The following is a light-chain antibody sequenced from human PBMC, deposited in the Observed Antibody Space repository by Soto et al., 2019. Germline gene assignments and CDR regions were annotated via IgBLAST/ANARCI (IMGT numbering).Light chain of an antibody. J-gene: IGKJ1*01. CDR3: QQYGSSGT. V-gene: IGKV3-20*01. CDR1: QSVSNNY. CDR2: GAS. Sequence: EIVLTQSPGTLSLSPGERATLSCRASQSVSNNYLAWYQQKPGQAHRHLIYGASNRATGIPHRFSGSGSETDFTLTISRLEPEDFEVYYCQQYGSSGTFGQGTKVEIK.